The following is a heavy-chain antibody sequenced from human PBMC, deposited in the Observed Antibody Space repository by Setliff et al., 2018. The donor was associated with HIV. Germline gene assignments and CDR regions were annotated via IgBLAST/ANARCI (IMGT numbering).Heavy chain of an antibody. CDR1: GRSIDDSY. CDR2: IKTSGRT. V-gene: IGHV4-4*09. J-gene: IGHJ4*01. D-gene: IGHD3-10*01. CDR3: ARLAEDYYDSGTWEVDY. Sequence: PSETLSLTCSVSGRSIDDSYWSWIRQSPGKGLEWIGFIKTSGRTNYKPSLKSRVTISLDTSENQFSLRLNSVTATDTAVYYCARLAEDYYDSGTWEVDYWAHGTLVTVSS.